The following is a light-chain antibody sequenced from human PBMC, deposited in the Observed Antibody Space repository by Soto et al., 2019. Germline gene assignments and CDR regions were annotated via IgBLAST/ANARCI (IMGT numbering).Light chain of an antibody. J-gene: IGKJ4*01. CDR3: QHYNNWPLT. V-gene: IGKV3-15*01. CDR1: QSVSSN. Sequence: DIVMPQSPATLSVSPGERATLSCRASQSVSSNLAWYQQKPGQAPRLLIYGASTRATGIPARFSGSGSGTEFTLTISSLQSEDFAVYYCQHYNNWPLTFGGGTKVEIK. CDR2: GAS.